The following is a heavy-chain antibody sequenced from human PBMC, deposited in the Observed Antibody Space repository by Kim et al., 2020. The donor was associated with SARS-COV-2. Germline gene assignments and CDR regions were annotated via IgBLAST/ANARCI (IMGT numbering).Heavy chain of an antibody. Sequence: GRFTISRDNSKNTLYLQMNSLRAEDTAVYYCAKDIGSPVTTTNYYYGMDVWGRGTTVTVSS. V-gene: IGHV3-30*02. CDR3: AKDIGSPVTTTNYYYGMDV. J-gene: IGHJ6*02. D-gene: IGHD4-17*01.